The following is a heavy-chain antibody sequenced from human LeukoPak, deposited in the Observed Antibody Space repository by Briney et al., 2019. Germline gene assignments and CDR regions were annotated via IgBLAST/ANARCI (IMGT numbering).Heavy chain of an antibody. Sequence: GGSLRLSCAASGFTFSSYEMNWVRQAPGKGLEWVSYISSSSSYIYYADSVKGRFTISRDNAKNSLYLQMNSLRAEDTAVYYCARDRDYYDSSGYYIGYFDYWGQGTLVTVSS. V-gene: IGHV3-21*05. CDR2: ISSSSSYI. CDR3: ARDRDYYDSSGYYIGYFDY. CDR1: GFTFSSYE. J-gene: IGHJ4*02. D-gene: IGHD3-22*01.